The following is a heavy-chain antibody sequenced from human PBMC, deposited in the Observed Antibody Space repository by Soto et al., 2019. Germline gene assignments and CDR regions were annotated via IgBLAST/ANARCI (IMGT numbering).Heavy chain of an antibody. Sequence: PGGSLRVSCAASGFTFSSYARSWVRQAPGKGLEWVSAISGSGGSTYYADSVKGRFTISRDNSKNTLYLQMNSLRAEDTAVYYCAKGGRNTTIYYYYYYMDVWGKGTTVTVSS. V-gene: IGHV3-23*01. CDR3: AKGGRNTTIYYYYYYMDV. D-gene: IGHD3-22*01. CDR2: ISGSGGST. J-gene: IGHJ6*03. CDR1: GFTFSSYA.